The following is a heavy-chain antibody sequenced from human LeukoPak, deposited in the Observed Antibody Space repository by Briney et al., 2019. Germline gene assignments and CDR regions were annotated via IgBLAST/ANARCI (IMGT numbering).Heavy chain of an antibody. Sequence: GGSLRLSCAASGFTFSDYYMSWVRQAPGKGLEYVSGISSTGGSTNYADSVKGRFTISRDNSKNTLYLQMSSLRAEDTAMYFCVKGATSGYYSYFDYWGQGTLVTVSS. D-gene: IGHD3-22*01. CDR2: ISSTGGST. V-gene: IGHV3-64D*06. J-gene: IGHJ4*02. CDR3: VKGATSGYYSYFDY. CDR1: GFTFSDYY.